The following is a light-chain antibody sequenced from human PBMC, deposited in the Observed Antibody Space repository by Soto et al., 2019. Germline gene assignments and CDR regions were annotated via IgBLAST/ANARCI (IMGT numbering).Light chain of an antibody. Sequence: EIVLTQSPGTLSLSPGERATLSCRSSQTVTKNNLNWYQQKPGQAPRLLIYDASNRATGIPARFSGSGSGTDFTHTISSLEPEDFAVDYCQQRNNWPNTFGQGTRLEIK. CDR2: DAS. J-gene: IGKJ5*01. CDR3: QQRNNWPNT. CDR1: QTVTKNN. V-gene: IGKV3-11*01.